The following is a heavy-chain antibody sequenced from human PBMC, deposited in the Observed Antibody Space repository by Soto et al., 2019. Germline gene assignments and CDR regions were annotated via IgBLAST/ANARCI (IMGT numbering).Heavy chain of an antibody. Sequence: GGSLRLSCAASGFTVSSNYMSWVRQAPGKGLEWVSVIYSGGSTYYADSVKGRFTISRDNSKNTLYLQMNSLRAEDTAVYYCASRRTTYYYGSGSYYDYMDVWGKGTTVTVSS. CDR1: GFTVSSNY. CDR3: ASRRTTYYYGSGSYYDYMDV. D-gene: IGHD3-10*01. CDR2: IYSGGST. J-gene: IGHJ6*03. V-gene: IGHV3-66*01.